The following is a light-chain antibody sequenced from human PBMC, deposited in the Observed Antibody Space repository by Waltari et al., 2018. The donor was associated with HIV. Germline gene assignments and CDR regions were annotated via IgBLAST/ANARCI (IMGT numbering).Light chain of an antibody. V-gene: IGLV2-14*03. Sequence: QSALTQPASVSGSPGQSSTISCPGTSSDAGGGDYVSWYQKHPGKAPKVMFYDVSNRPLVVSNLYSGTKSGTAASLTISGLQAEDEADYYWSSYTSSSSGVFGGGTKLTVL. J-gene: IGLJ3*02. CDR2: DVS. CDR3: SSYTSSSSGV. CDR1: SSDAGGGDY.